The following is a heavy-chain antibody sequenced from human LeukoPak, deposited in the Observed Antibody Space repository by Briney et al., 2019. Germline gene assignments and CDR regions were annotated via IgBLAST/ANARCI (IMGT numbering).Heavy chain of an antibody. V-gene: IGHV3-23*01. J-gene: IGHJ4*02. CDR1: GFIFSDYA. Sequence: GGSLRLSRAVSGFIFSDYAMSCVRQAPGKGLEWVSAIGGSGGGTYYADSVKGRFTISRDNSKNTLYLQMNSLRAEDTALYYCANRGLNSGAINYWGPGTLVTVSS. CDR2: IGGSGGGT. CDR3: ANRGLNSGAINY. D-gene: IGHD4/OR15-4a*01.